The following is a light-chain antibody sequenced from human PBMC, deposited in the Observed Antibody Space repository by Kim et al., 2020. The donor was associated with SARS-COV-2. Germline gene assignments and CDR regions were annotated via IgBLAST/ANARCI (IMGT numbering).Light chain of an antibody. J-gene: IGKJ4*01. V-gene: IGKV2-28*01. CDR2: MGS. CDR3: MQALQIPLA. CDR1: RSRHNF. Sequence: LTPSEPASISCTRNRSRHNFFDVFLQKPGQSPQLLIYMGSKRSSGVPDRFSGSGSGTDFTLKISRVVTEDVWMYYCMQALQIPLAFGGGTKVDIK.